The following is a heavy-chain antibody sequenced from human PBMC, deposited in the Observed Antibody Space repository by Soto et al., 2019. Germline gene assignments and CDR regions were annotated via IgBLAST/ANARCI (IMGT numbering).Heavy chain of an antibody. J-gene: IGHJ4*02. CDR1: GGSVSSGGYY. Sequence: QVQLQESGPGLVKSSETLSLICTVSGGSVSSGGYYWSWIRQPPGKGLEWIGYIDYSGSTNYNPSLKRRVTLSVDTSKNQFSLRLSSATAADTAVYYCARMTPGYYFDYWGQGTLVTVSS. CDR3: ARMTPGYYFDY. CDR2: IDYSGST. D-gene: IGHD4-17*01. V-gene: IGHV4-61*08.